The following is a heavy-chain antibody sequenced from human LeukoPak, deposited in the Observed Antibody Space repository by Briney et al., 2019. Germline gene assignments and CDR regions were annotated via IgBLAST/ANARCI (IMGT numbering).Heavy chain of an antibody. J-gene: IGHJ3*02. D-gene: IGHD1-1*01. Sequence: GESLKISCRASGYSFSNYWIAWVRQMPGKGLEWMGIVYPDDSDTKYSPSFEGQVTFSSDKSISTVYLQWSSLKASDTAIYFCARDATTLGFDIWGQGTMVTVSS. CDR3: ARDATTLGFDI. CDR1: GYSFSNYW. V-gene: IGHV5-51*01. CDR2: VYPDDSDT.